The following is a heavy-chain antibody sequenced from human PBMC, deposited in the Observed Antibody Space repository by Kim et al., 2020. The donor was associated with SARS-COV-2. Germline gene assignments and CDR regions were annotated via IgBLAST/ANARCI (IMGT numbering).Heavy chain of an antibody. CDR3: AKESAGGTWFDS. D-gene: IGHD6-13*01. J-gene: IGHJ5*01. CDR2: T. V-gene: IGHV3-23*01. Sequence: TYYADSMRGRFAISRNNSKNTVYLHMGSLRAEDTALYYCAKESAGGTWFDSWGQGILVTVSS.